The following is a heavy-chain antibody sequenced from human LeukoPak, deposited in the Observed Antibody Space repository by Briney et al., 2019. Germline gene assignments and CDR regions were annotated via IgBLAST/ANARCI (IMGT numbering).Heavy chain of an antibody. Sequence: GASVKVSCKASGYTFTSHDINWVRQATGQGLEWMGWMNPDSGNTGYAQKFQGRVSMIRNTSTSTAYLELRRLRSEDTAAYYCTRGSGGPIWGQGTPVIVSS. CDR3: TRGSGGPI. D-gene: IGHD1-26*01. V-gene: IGHV1-8*01. J-gene: IGHJ4*02. CDR2: MNPDSGNT. CDR1: GYTFTSHD.